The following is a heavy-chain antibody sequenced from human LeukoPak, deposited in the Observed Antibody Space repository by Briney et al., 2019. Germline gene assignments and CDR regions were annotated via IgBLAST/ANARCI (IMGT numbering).Heavy chain of an antibody. V-gene: IGHV3-23*01. J-gene: IGHJ4*02. Sequence: GETLRLSCAASGFTFSTYGMTWVRQAPGKGLEWVSGISGSGDNTWYADSVKGRFTISRDNSKKTLYLQMHSLRADDTAVYDCAKASVWTMVRVVSYFDDWGQGIQVTVCS. D-gene: IGHD3-10*01. CDR2: ISGSGDNT. CDR3: AKASVWTMVRVVSYFDD. CDR1: GFTFSTYG.